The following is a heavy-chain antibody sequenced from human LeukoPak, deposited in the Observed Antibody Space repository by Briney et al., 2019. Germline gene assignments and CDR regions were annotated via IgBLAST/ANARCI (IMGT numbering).Heavy chain of an antibody. V-gene: IGHV4-61*02. J-gene: IGHJ4*02. D-gene: IGHD3-22*01. CDR2: IYTSGST. CDR1: GGSISSGSYY. CDR3: ASGPVVINFYSFDY. Sequence: SQTLSLTCTVSGGSISSGSYYWSWIRQPAGKGLEWIGRIYTSGSTNYNPSLKSRVTISVDTSKNQFSLKLSSVTAADTALYYCASGPVVINFYSFDYWGQGTLVTVSS.